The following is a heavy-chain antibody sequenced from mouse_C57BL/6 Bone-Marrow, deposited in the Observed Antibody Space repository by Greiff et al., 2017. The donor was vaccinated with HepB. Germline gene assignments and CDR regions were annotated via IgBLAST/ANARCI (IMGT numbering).Heavy chain of an antibody. CDR2: IYTNSGDT. CDR1: GYAFSSYW. D-gene: IGHD1-1*01. Sequence: QVQLQQPGAELVKPGASVKISCKASGYAFSSYWMNWVKQRPGQGLEWIGQIYTNSGDTNYNEKFKGKATLAVDKYYSTAYMQLRSLTSADSAVYFCARWRSSTYWYFYVWGTGTTVTVSS. J-gene: IGHJ1*03. CDR3: ARWRSSTYWYFYV. V-gene: IGHV1-80*01.